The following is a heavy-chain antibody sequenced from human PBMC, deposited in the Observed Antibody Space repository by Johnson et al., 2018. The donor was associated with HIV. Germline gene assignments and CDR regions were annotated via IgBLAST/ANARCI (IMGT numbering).Heavy chain of an antibody. CDR3: ARDLAYNSRWTGAFDI. D-gene: IGHD6-13*01. Sequence: QVQLVESGGGVVQPGRSLRLSCAASGFTFSSYAMHWVRQAPGKWLEWVAVISYDGSNKYYADSVKGRFTISRDNPKNTVYLHMNNLRAEDTAVYYCARDLAYNSRWTGAFDIWGQGTMVTVSS. CDR1: GFTFSSYA. CDR2: ISYDGSNK. V-gene: IGHV3-30*04. J-gene: IGHJ3*02.